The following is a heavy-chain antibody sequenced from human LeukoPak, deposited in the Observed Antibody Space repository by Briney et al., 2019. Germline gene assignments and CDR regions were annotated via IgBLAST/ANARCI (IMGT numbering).Heavy chain of an antibody. CDR3: ARTRWDYYDSSGYYGGFDY. Sequence: SETLSLTCTVSGCSITSYYWSWIRQPPGKGLEWIGYIHYSGSTNYNPSLKSRVTISVDTSKNQFSLKLSSVTAADTAVYYCARTRWDYYDSSGYYGGFDYWGQGTLVTVSS. D-gene: IGHD3-22*01. V-gene: IGHV4-59*01. J-gene: IGHJ4*02. CDR1: GCSITSYY. CDR2: IHYSGST.